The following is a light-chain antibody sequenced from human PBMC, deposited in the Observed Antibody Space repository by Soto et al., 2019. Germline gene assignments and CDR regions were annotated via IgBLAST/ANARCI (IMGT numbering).Light chain of an antibody. CDR1: SSDVGGYNY. Sequence: QSALTQPPSASGSPGQSVTISCTGTSSDVGGYNYVSWYQQHPGKAPKLMIYEVTKWPSGVPDRFSGSKSGNTASLTVSGLQAEDEAYYYCSSYAGRNNLVFGGGTKLTVL. CDR3: SSYAGRNNLV. J-gene: IGLJ2*01. CDR2: EVT. V-gene: IGLV2-8*01.